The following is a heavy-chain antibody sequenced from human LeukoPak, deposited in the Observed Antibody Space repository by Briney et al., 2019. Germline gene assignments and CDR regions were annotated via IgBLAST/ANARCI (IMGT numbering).Heavy chain of an antibody. CDR3: ARVGGYSYGHFDY. CDR2: IYYSGST. Sequence: SETLSLTCTVSGGSISTYYWNWIRQPPGKGLEWIGYIYYSGSTNYNPSLQSRVTISVDTSKNQFSLKLASVTPADTAIYYCARVGGYSYGHFDYWGQGTLVTVSS. D-gene: IGHD5-18*01. CDR1: GGSISTYY. V-gene: IGHV4-59*01. J-gene: IGHJ4*02.